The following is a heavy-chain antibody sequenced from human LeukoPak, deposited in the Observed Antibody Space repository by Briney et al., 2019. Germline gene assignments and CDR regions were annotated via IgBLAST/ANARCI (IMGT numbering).Heavy chain of an antibody. D-gene: IGHD3-3*01. J-gene: IGHJ5*02. CDR1: GYTFTAYY. Sequence: ASVKVSCKASGYTFTAYYVHWVRQAPGQGLEWIGWINPNTGDTNYAPKFQGRVTMIKDTSTNSAYMELNKLTSDDTAVYYCARVAYNYDFWSGYINWFDPWGQGTLVTVSS. CDR3: ARVAYNYDFWSGYINWFDP. CDR2: INPNTGDT. V-gene: IGHV1-2*02.